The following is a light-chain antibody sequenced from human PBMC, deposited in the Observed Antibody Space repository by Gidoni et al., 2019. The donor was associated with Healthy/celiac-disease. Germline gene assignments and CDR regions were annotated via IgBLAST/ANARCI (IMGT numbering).Light chain of an antibody. CDR2: DVS. Sequence: QSALTQPASVSGSPGQSITISCTGTSSDVGGYNYDSWYQQHPGKAPKLMIYDVSNRPSGVSNLFSGSKSGNTASLTISGLQAEDEADYYCSSYTSSSTQVFGTGTKVTVL. CDR1: SSDVGGYNY. CDR3: SSYTSSSTQV. V-gene: IGLV2-14*01. J-gene: IGLJ1*01.